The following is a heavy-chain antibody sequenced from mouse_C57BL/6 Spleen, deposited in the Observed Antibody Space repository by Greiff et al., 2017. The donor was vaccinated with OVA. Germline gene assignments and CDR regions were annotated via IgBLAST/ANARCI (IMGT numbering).Heavy chain of an antibody. Sequence: DVKLVESGGGLVKPGGSLKLSCAASGFTFSDYGMHWVRQAPEKGLEWVAYISSGRSTIYYADTVKGRFTISRDNAKNTLFLQMTSLRSEYTAMYYCARNGLAYWGQGTLVTVSA. CDR2: ISSGRSTI. CDR1: GFTFSDYG. V-gene: IGHV5-17*01. CDR3: ARNGLAY. J-gene: IGHJ3*01.